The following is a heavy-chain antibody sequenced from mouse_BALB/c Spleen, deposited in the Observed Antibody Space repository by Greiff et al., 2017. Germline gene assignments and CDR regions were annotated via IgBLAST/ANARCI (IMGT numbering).Heavy chain of an antibody. CDR3: ARSNYGSTPYWYFDV. Sequence: LLESGAELARPGASVKLSCKASGYTFTSYWMQWVKQRPGQGLEWIGAIYPGDGDTRYTQKFKGKATLTADKSSSTAYMQLSSLASEDSAVYYCARSNYGSTPYWYFDVWGAGTTVTVSS. D-gene: IGHD1-1*01. J-gene: IGHJ1*01. CDR1: GYTFTSYW. V-gene: IGHV1-87*01. CDR2: IYPGDGDT.